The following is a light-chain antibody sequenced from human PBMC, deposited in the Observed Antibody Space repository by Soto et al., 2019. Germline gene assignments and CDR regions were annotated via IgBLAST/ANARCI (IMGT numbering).Light chain of an antibody. J-gene: IGKJ1*01. V-gene: IGKV3-15*01. Sequence: EIVMTQSPANLSVSPGERAMLSCRASEYVNNNLAWYQQKPGQAPRLLIFGASTRATDTPARFSGSGSGTEFTLTIGSPQSADSAVYYCQQYKKWPPWTFGQGTKVEIK. CDR1: EYVNNN. CDR3: QQYKKWPPWT. CDR2: GAS.